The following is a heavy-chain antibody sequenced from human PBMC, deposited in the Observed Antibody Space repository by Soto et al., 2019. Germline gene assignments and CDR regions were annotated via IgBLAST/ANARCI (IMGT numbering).Heavy chain of an antibody. V-gene: IGHV1-3*01. Sequence: WASVKVSCKASGYTFTDYAIHWVRQAPGQRLEWMGWISAGNGDTRYSQKFQDRVTITRVTSASTAYMELNNLRSEDTAVYFCARDLWAMDVWGQGTTVTVSS. CDR2: ISAGNGDT. CDR1: GYTFTDYA. D-gene: IGHD3-10*01. J-gene: IGHJ6*02. CDR3: ARDLWAMDV.